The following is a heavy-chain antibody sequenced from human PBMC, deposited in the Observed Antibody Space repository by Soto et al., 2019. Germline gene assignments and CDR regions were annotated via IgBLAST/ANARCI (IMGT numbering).Heavy chain of an antibody. D-gene: IGHD3-22*01. CDR2: ISAYNGNT. V-gene: IGHV1-18*01. Sequence: ASVKVSCKASGYTFTSYGISWVRQAPGQGLEWMGWISAYNGNTNYAQKLQGRVTMTTDTSTSTAYMELRSLRSDDTAVYYCARAYRPALSGYYYFDYWGQGTLVTVSS. J-gene: IGHJ4*02. CDR3: ARAYRPALSGYYYFDY. CDR1: GYTFTSYG.